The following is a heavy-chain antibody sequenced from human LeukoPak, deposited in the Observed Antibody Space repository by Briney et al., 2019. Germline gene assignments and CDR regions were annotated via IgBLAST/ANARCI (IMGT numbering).Heavy chain of an antibody. Sequence: GGSLRLSCAASGFTFDDYATHWVRQAPGKGLEWVSGISWNSGSIGYADSVKGRFTVSRDNAKNSLYLQMNSLRAEDTALYYCARDYGDYWGQGTLVTVSS. D-gene: IGHD4-17*01. CDR2: ISWNSGSI. J-gene: IGHJ4*02. CDR1: GFTFDDYA. CDR3: ARDYGDY. V-gene: IGHV3-9*01.